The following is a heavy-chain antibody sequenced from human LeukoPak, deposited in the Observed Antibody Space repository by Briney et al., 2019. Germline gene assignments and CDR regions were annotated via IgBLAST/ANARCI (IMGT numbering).Heavy chain of an antibody. J-gene: IGHJ4*02. D-gene: IGHD2-2*01. CDR1: GFNFRNYG. Sequence: GGSLRLSCAASGFNFRNYGMHCVRQAPGKGLEWVGVIWYDGSEKYYADSVKGRFTISRDNSKNTLYLQMNSLRFEDTAVYYCAREYSSSWYHFGYWGQGTLVTVSP. V-gene: IGHV3-33*01. CDR2: IWYDGSEK. CDR3: AREYSSSWYHFGY.